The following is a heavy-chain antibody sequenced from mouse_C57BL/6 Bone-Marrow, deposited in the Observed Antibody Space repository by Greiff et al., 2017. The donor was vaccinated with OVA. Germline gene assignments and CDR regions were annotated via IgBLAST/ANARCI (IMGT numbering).Heavy chain of an antibody. V-gene: IGHV5-6*02. CDR2: IRSGGSYT. J-gene: IGHJ3*01. CDR3: ARPFYDYDWFAY. Sequence: DVKLVESGGDLVKPGGSLKLSCAASGFTFSSYGMSWVRQTPDKRLEWVATIRSGGSYTYYPESVKGRFTISRDNAKNTLYLQMSSLKSEDTAMYYCARPFYDYDWFAYWGQGTLVTVSA. CDR1: GFTFSSYG. D-gene: IGHD2-4*01.